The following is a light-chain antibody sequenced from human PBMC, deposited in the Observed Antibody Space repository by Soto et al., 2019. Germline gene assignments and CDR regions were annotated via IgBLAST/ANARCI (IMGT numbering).Light chain of an antibody. CDR3: HQYNYWLAWT. CDR2: GAS. V-gene: IGKV3-15*01. Sequence: EIVMTQSPATLSVSPGERATLSCRASQSVRSSLAWYQQRPGQAPRLLIYGASTRASGIPARFSGSGSGTEFTLTISSLQSEDFAVYYCHQYNYWLAWTFGQGTKV. CDR1: QSVRSS. J-gene: IGKJ1*01.